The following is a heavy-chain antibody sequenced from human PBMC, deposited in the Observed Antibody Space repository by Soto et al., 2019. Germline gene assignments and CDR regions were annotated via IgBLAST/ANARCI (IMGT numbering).Heavy chain of an antibody. CDR2: ISGSGGST. CDR1: GFTFSSYA. J-gene: IGHJ4*02. Sequence: GGSLRLSCAASGFTFSSYAMSWVRQAPGKGLEWVSAISGSGGSTYYADSVKGRFTISRDNSKNTLYLQMNSLRAEDTAVYYCAKDWQWLVRQPGHFDYWGQGTLVTVSS. CDR3: AKDWQWLVRQPGHFDY. V-gene: IGHV3-23*01. D-gene: IGHD6-19*01.